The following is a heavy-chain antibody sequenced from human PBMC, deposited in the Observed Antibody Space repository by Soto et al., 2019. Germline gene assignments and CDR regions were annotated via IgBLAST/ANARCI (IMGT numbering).Heavy chain of an antibody. CDR2: ISYDGSNK. CDR3: ARDRWAPYSSYYYYYGMDV. CDR1: GFTFRSYA. J-gene: IGHJ6*02. D-gene: IGHD6-13*01. Sequence: GGSMELSSAASGFTFRSYAMHWVRQAPGKGLEWVAVISYDGSNKYYADSVKGRFTISRDNSKNTLYLQMNSLRAEDTAVYYCARDRWAPYSSYYYYYGMDVWGQGTTVTVSS. V-gene: IGHV3-30-3*01.